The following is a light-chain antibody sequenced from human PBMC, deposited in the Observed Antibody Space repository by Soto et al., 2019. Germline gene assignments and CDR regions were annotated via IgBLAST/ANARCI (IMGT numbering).Light chain of an antibody. Sequence: EKVMTQSPSTLSVSAGERASISCRASQSVSNSLAWYQQKPGQAPRLLIYDASTRATGIPARFSGSASGTEFTLTISSLQSEDSAVYHCQQYNQWPLTFGGGTKVDIK. CDR2: DAS. CDR3: QQYNQWPLT. J-gene: IGKJ4*01. CDR1: QSVSNS. V-gene: IGKV3-15*01.